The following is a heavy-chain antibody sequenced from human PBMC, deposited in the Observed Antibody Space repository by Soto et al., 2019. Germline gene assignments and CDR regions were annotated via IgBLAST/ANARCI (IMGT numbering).Heavy chain of an antibody. J-gene: IGHJ5*02. Sequence: GGSLRLSCAASGFTFSSYSMNWVRQAPGKGLEWVSSISSSSSYIYYADSVRGRFTISRDNAKNSLYLQMNSLRAEDTAVYYCARGWGATHWFDPWGQGTLVTVSS. CDR3: ARGWGATHWFDP. CDR1: GFTFSSYS. CDR2: ISSSSSYI. V-gene: IGHV3-21*01. D-gene: IGHD1-26*01.